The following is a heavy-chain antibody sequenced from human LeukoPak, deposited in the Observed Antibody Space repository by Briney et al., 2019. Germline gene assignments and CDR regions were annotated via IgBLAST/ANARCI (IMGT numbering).Heavy chain of an antibody. J-gene: IGHJ5*02. CDR2: LSGSGEII. CDR1: GFTFSDYY. V-gene: IGHV3-11*01. Sequence: AGGSLRLSCAASGFTFSDYYMSWVRQAPGKGLEWVSFLSGSGEIIYYADSVMGRSTISRDNAKNSLYLQMNSLRAEDTAVYHCARASQNNWFDPWGQGTLVTVSS. CDR3: ARASQNNWFDP.